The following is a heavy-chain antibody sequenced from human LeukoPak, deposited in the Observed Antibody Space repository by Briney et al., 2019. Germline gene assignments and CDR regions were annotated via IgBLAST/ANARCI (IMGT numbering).Heavy chain of an antibody. CDR2: IKEDGSEE. D-gene: IGHD4-17*01. CDR3: ARDPYGDYYYFDY. CDR1: GFTFSSYC. V-gene: IGHV3-7*01. Sequence: GGSLRLSCVASGFTFSSYCMTWVRQAPGKGLEWVANIKEDGSEEYYVESVKGRFTISRNNAKNSLYLQMNSLRAEDTAFYYCARDPYGDYYYFDYWGQGTLVTVSS. J-gene: IGHJ4*02.